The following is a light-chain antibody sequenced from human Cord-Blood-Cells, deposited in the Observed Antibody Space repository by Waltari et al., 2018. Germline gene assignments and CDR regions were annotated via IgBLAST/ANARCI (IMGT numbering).Light chain of an antibody. Sequence: DIVMTQSSESLAVSLRARATINCKSRQSVLYSSNNKNYLAWYQQKPGQPPKLLIYWASTRESGVPDRFSGSGSGTDFTLTISSLQAEDVAVYYCQQYYSTPRTFGQGTKVEIK. CDR2: WAS. V-gene: IGKV4-1*01. J-gene: IGKJ1*01. CDR1: QSVLYSSNNKNY. CDR3: QQYYSTPRT.